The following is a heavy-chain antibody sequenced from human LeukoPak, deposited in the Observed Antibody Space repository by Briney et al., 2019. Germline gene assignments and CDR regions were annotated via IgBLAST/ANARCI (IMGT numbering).Heavy chain of an antibody. V-gene: IGHV3-66*01. CDR1: GFTVSSNY. CDR2: IYSGGST. CDR3: ARARGFGYFDY. Sequence: PGGSLRLSCAASGFTVSSNYMNWVRQAPGKGLEWVSVIYSGGSTYYADSVKGRFTISRDNSKNTLYLQMNSLRAEDTAVYYCARARGFGYFDYWGQGTLVTVSS. J-gene: IGHJ4*02. D-gene: IGHD2-15*01.